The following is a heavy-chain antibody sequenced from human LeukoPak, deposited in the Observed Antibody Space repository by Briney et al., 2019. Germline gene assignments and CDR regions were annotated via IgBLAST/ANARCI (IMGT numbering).Heavy chain of an antibody. V-gene: IGHV1-8*01. D-gene: IGHD2-15*01. Sequence: ASVKVSCKASGYIFTNYDTNWVRQATGQGLEWMGWMNPNSGNTGYAQKFQGRVTMTRNTSISTAYMELSSLRSEDAAVYYCARGAVDVSCSGGSCYHLDYWGQGTLVTVSS. CDR3: ARGAVDVSCSGGSCYHLDY. CDR1: GYIFTNYD. CDR2: MNPNSGNT. J-gene: IGHJ4*02.